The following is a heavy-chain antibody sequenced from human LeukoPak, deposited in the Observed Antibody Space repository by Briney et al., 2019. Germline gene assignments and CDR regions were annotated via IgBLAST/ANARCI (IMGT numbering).Heavy chain of an antibody. V-gene: IGHV3-48*04. CDR3: ARENIRSGSYELDY. Sequence: PGGSLRLSCAASGFTFSSHGMNWVRQAPGKGLEWVSYISSSGSTIYYADSVKGRFTISRDNAKNSLYLQMNSLRAEDTAVYYCARENIRSGSYELDYWGQGTLVTVSS. D-gene: IGHD3-10*01. CDR2: ISSSGSTI. J-gene: IGHJ4*02. CDR1: GFTFSSHG.